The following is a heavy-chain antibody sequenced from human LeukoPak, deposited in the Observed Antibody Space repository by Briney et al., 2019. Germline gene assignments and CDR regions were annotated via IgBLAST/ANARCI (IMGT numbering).Heavy chain of an antibody. CDR1: GFTFSSYW. CDR3: VRGGVTGSGTYYVLN. CDR2: INNDGSTT. Sequence: GGSLRLSCAASGFTFSSYWMHWVSQVPGKGLVWVSRINNDGSTTRYADSVKGRFTISRDNAKNTVYLQMNSLRAEDTAVYYCVRGGVTGSGTYYVLNWGQGTLITVSS. J-gene: IGHJ4*02. V-gene: IGHV3-74*01. D-gene: IGHD3-10*01.